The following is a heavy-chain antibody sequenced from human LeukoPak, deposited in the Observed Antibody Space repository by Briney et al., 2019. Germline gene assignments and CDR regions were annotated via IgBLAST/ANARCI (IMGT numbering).Heavy chain of an antibody. Sequence: SETLSLTCTVSGGSISSYYWSWIRQPAGKGLEWIGRIYTSGSTNYNPSLKSRVTMSVDTSKNQFSLKLSSVTAADTAVYYCARRRRSIAARLDFDYWGQGTLVTVSS. CDR1: GGSISSYY. CDR2: IYTSGST. D-gene: IGHD6-6*01. CDR3: ARRRRSIAARLDFDY. V-gene: IGHV4-4*07. J-gene: IGHJ4*02.